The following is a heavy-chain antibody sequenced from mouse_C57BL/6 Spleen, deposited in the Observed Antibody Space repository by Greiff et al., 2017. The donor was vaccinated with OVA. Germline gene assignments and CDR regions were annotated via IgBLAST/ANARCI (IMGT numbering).Heavy chain of an antibody. Sequence: EVKLVESGGDLVKPGGSLKLSCAASGFTFSSYGMSWVRQTPDKRLEWVATISSGGSYTYYPDSVKGRFTISRDNAKNTLYLQMSSLKSEDTAMYYCARQDGSDRYFDVWGTGTTVTVSS. CDR1: GFTFSSYG. CDR3: ARQDGSDRYFDV. J-gene: IGHJ1*03. V-gene: IGHV5-6*01. D-gene: IGHD1-1*01. CDR2: ISSGGSYT.